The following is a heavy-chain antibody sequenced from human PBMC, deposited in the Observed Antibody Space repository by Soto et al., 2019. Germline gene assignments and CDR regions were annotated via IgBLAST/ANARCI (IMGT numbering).Heavy chain of an antibody. CDR2: IIPIFGTT. J-gene: IGHJ4*02. Sequence: QVQLVQSGAEVKKPGSSVKVSCTASGGTFSRYGFTWVRQAPGQGFQWMGGIIPIFGTTHYEQNFQGRLSITADESTSTVYMDLSSLRSDHTAIYFCARTYYQWEALHYFDFWGQGTLVTVSS. V-gene: IGHV1-69*01. D-gene: IGHD1-26*01. CDR3: ARTYYQWEALHYFDF. CDR1: GGTFSRYG.